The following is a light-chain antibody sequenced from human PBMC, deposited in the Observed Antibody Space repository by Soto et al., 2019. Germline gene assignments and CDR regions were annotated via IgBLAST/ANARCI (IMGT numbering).Light chain of an antibody. CDR2: RAS. CDR1: QGISSW. J-gene: IGKJ5*01. CDR3: QQAASFPLT. Sequence: DIQMTQSPSSVSASVGDRVTITCRASQGISSWLAWYQKKPGKAPKLLIYRASSLQSGVPSRFSGSVSGTDFTLTITSLQPEDFATYVCQQAASFPLTFGQGTRLEIK. V-gene: IGKV1-12*01.